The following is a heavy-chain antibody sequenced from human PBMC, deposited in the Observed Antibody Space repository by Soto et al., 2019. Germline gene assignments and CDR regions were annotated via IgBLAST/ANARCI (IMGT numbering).Heavy chain of an antibody. Sequence: GESLKISCKGSGYSFTSYWISWARQMPGKGLEWMGRIDPSDSYTNYSPSFQGHVTISADKSISTAYLQWSSLKASDTAMYYCARQFDYYSNPLRTSYGMDVWGQGTTVTVSS. CDR2: IDPSDSYT. CDR1: GYSFTSYW. J-gene: IGHJ6*02. CDR3: ARQFDYYSNPLRTSYGMDV. D-gene: IGHD4-4*01. V-gene: IGHV5-10-1*01.